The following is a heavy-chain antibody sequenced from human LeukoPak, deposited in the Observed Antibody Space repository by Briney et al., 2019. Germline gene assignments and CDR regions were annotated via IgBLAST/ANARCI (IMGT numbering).Heavy chain of an antibody. CDR3: ANTGSGSYYFDY. D-gene: IGHD1-26*01. V-gene: IGHV3-23*01. Sequence: GGSLRLSCAASGFTFSSYAMSWVRQAPGKGLKWVSAISGSGGSTYYADSVKGRFTISRDNSKNTLYLQMNSLRAEDTAVYYCANTGSGSYYFDYWGQGTLVTVSS. CDR2: ISGSGGST. J-gene: IGHJ4*02. CDR1: GFTFSSYA.